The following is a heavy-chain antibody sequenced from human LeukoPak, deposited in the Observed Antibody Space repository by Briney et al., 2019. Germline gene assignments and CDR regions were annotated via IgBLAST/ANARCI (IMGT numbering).Heavy chain of an antibody. D-gene: IGHD3-3*01. CDR2: IIPIFGTA. CDR3: ARAEYSTILLRDNNWFDP. J-gene: IGHJ5*02. Sequence: GASVKLSCKASGGTFSSYAISWVRQAPGQGLEWMGGIIPIFGTANYAQKFQGRVTITADESTSTAYMELSSLRSEDTAVYYCARAEYSTILLRDNNWFDPWGQGTLVTVSS. CDR1: GGTFSSYA. V-gene: IGHV1-69*13.